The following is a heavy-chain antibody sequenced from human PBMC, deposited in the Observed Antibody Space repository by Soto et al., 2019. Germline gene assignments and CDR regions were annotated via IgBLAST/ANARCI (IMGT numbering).Heavy chain of an antibody. CDR2: IYYSGST. J-gene: IGHJ6*03. CDR1: GGSISSISYY. D-gene: IGHD1-1*01. CDR3: ARQEVQLERRCYHYYMVV. Sequence: PSETLSLTCTVSGGSISSISYYWGWIRQPPGKGLEWIGSIYYSGSTYYNPSLKSRVTISVDTSKNQFSLKLSSVTAADTAVYYCARQEVQLERRCYHYYMVVWGTGPTVTVFS. V-gene: IGHV4-39*01.